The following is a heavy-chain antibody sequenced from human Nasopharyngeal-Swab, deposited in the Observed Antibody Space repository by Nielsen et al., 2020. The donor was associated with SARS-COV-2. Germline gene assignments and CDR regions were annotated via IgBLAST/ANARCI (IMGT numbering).Heavy chain of an antibody. CDR3: ARVGAAALKGWFDP. V-gene: IGHV1-69*06. D-gene: IGHD6-13*01. Sequence: SVKVSCKASGGTFSSYAISWVRQAPGQGLEWMGGIIPIFGTANYAQKFQGRVTITADKSTSAAYMELSSLRSEDTAVYYCARVGAAALKGWFDPWGQGTLVTVSS. CDR1: GGTFSSYA. J-gene: IGHJ5*02. CDR2: IIPIFGTA.